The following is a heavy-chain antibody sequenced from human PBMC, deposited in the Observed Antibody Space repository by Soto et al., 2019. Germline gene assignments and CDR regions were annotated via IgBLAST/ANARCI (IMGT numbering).Heavy chain of an antibody. Sequence: EVQLVESGGGLVQPGGSLRLSCEGSGFTFSGHYMDWVRQAPGKGLEWLGRIRNIPNGHTTAYAASVKGRFTISRDDSKNLVYLQMNSLKSEDTALYYCSTTVITAPLFEYWGQGTLVAVSS. V-gene: IGHV3-72*01. CDR1: GFTFSGHY. J-gene: IGHJ4*02. CDR3: STTVITAPLFEY. D-gene: IGHD2-21*02. CDR2: IRNIPNGHTT.